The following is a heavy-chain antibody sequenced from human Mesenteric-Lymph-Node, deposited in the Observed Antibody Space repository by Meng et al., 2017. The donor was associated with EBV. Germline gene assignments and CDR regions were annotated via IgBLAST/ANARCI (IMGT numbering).Heavy chain of an antibody. V-gene: IGHV4-61*01. J-gene: IGHJ5*02. Sequence: QGQVQGSGPGLVKPSETLSLPCTVSGDSVNDVNYYWSWIRQPPGKGLEWIAYIYYSGSTNFNPSLKSRAAISVDTSKNQFSLRLSSVTAADTAVYYCARTGRCSGDSCYYNWFDPWGQGTLVTVSS. CDR1: GDSVNDVNYY. CDR3: ARTGRCSGDSCYYNWFDP. CDR2: IYYSGST. D-gene: IGHD2-15*01.